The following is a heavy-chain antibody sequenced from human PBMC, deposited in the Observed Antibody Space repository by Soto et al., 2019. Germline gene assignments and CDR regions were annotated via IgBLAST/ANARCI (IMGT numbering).Heavy chain of an antibody. CDR2: IYYSGST. Sequence: SETLSLTCSVSGGSINSSSYFWGWVRQPPGKGLEWIGSIYYSGSTYYNPSLRSRVTISVDTSKNQFSLKLSSVTAADTAVFYCARHYSSGSRNWFDPWGQGTLITVSS. CDR1: GGSINSSSYF. D-gene: IGHD6-19*01. J-gene: IGHJ5*02. V-gene: IGHV4-39*01. CDR3: ARHYSSGSRNWFDP.